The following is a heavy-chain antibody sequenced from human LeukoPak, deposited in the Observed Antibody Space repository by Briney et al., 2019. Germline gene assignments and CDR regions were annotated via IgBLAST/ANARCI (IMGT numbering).Heavy chain of an antibody. V-gene: IGHV4-34*01. Sequence: SETLSLTCAVYGGSFSGYYWSWIRQPPGKGLEWIGEINHSGSTNYNPSLKSRVTISVDTSKNQFSLKLSSVTAADTAVYYCARGQWLRSFDYWGQGTLVTVSS. CDR3: ARGQWLRSFDY. J-gene: IGHJ4*02. D-gene: IGHD5-12*01. CDR2: INHSGST. CDR1: GGSFSGYY.